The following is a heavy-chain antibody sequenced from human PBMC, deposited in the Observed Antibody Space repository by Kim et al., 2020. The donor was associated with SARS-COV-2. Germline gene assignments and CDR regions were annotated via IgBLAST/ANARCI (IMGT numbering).Heavy chain of an antibody. CDR1: GYTFTSYD. Sequence: ASVKVSCKASGYTFTSYDINWVRQGTGQGLEWMGWMNPNSGNTGYAQKFQGRVTMTRNTSISTAYMELSSLRSEDTAVYYCARGVVKQWLVRVFWFDPWGQGTLVTVSS. CDR2: MNPNSGNT. CDR3: ARGVVKQWLVRVFWFDP. V-gene: IGHV1-8*01. J-gene: IGHJ5*02. D-gene: IGHD6-19*01.